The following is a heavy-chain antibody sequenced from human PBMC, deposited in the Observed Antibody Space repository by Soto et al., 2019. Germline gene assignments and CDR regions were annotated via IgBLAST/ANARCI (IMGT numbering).Heavy chain of an antibody. CDR2: ISSSGSTI. D-gene: IGHD2-2*01. Sequence: QVQLVESGGGLVKPGGSLRLSCAASGFTFSDYYMSWIRQAPGKGLEWVSYISSSGSTIYYADSVKGRFTISRDNAKNSRYLQMNSLREEDTAGYYCARYHIVVLPAATPLYSYYGIDVLGKGNTVTVTS. CDR1: GFTFSDYY. J-gene: IGHJ6*04. CDR3: ARYHIVVLPAATPLYSYYGIDV. V-gene: IGHV3-11*01.